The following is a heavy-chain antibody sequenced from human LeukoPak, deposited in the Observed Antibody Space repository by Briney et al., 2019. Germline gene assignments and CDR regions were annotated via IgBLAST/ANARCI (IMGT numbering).Heavy chain of an antibody. CDR2: IYYSRST. J-gene: IGHJ6*03. Sequence: SETLSLTCTVSGGSISSYYWSWIRQPPGKGLEWIGYIYYSRSTNYNPSLKSRVTISVDTSKNQFSLKLSSVTAADTAVYYCARVPYYYDSSGGGNYYYYYMDVWGKGTTVTVSS. D-gene: IGHD3-22*01. V-gene: IGHV4-59*01. CDR1: GGSISSYY. CDR3: ARVPYYYDSSGGGNYYYYYMDV.